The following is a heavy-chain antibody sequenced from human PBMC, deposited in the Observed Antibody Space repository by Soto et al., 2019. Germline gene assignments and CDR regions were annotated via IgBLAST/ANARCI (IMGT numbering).Heavy chain of an antibody. Sequence: EVQLLESGGGLVQPGGSLRLSCAASGFTFSSYAMNWVRQAPGKGLEWVSAISGSGGSTYYADSVKGRFTISRDNXKXTLYLQMNSLRAEDTAVYYCAKDGDSSGYYLYYFDYWGQGTLVTVSS. D-gene: IGHD3-22*01. CDR3: AKDGDSSGYYLYYFDY. CDR2: ISGSGGST. CDR1: GFTFSSYA. V-gene: IGHV3-23*01. J-gene: IGHJ4*02.